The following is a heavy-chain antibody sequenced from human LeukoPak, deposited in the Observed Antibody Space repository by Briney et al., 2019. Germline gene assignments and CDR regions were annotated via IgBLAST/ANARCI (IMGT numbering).Heavy chain of an antibody. CDR1: GYTFTSYG. J-gene: IGHJ5*02. Sequence: GASVEVSCKASGYTFTSYGISWVRQAPGQGLEWMGWISAYNGNTNYAQKLQGRVTMTTDTSTSTAYMELRSLRSDDTAVYYCARHLFTLTTLGWFDPWGQGTLVTVSS. D-gene: IGHD4-17*01. CDR3: ARHLFTLTTLGWFDP. V-gene: IGHV1-18*01. CDR2: ISAYNGNT.